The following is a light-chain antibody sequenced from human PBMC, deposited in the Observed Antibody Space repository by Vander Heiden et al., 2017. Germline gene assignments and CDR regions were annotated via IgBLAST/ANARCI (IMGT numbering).Light chain of an antibody. Sequence: QSALTQPRSVSGSPRQSVTISCTGTSSDVGGYNYVSWYQQHPGNAPKLVIYDVTKRPSGVPYRFSGSKSGNTASLTISGLQADDEADYYCCSFAGTRKAFGGGTKLTVL. CDR1: SSDVGGYNY. V-gene: IGLV2-11*01. J-gene: IGLJ2*01. CDR3: CSFAGTRKA. CDR2: DVT.